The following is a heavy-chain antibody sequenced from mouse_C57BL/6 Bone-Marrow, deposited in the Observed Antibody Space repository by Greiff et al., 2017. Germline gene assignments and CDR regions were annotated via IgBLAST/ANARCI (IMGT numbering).Heavy chain of an antibody. CDR3: ARGIYYWYFDV. Sequence: EVKVVESGGGLVKPGGSLKLSCAASGFTFSSYAMSWVHQTPEKRLEWVATISDGGSYTYYPDNVKGRFTISRDNAKNNLYLQMSHLKSEDTAMYYCARGIYYWYFDVWGTGTTVTVSS. J-gene: IGHJ1*03. V-gene: IGHV5-4*03. CDR2: ISDGGSYT. CDR1: GFTFSSYA. D-gene: IGHD1-1*01.